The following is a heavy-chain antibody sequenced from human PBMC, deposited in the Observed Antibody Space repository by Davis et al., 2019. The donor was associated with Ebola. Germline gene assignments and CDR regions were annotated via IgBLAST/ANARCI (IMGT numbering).Heavy chain of an antibody. Sequence: ASVKVSCKASGYTFTSYGISWVRQAPGQGLEWMGWISAYNGNTNYAQKLQGRVTMTTDTSTSTAYMELRSLRSDDTAVYYCARAPYYYDSSGLAFDIWGQGTMVTVSS. V-gene: IGHV1-18*04. J-gene: IGHJ3*02. D-gene: IGHD3-22*01. CDR2: ISAYNGNT. CDR1: GYTFTSYG. CDR3: ARAPYYYDSSGLAFDI.